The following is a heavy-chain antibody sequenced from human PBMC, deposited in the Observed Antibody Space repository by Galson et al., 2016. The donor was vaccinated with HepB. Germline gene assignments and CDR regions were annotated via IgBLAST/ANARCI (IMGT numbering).Heavy chain of an antibody. V-gene: IGHV3-74*01. CDR1: GFIFSSYA. D-gene: IGHD3-10*01. CDR3: ASSVRGSGSPPGGY. Sequence: SLRLSCAVSGFIFSSYAMSWVRQAPGKGLVWVSRINSDGSSTGFADSVKGRFTISRDNAKNTLYLQMNSLRAEDTAVYYCASSVRGSGSPPGGYWGQGTLVTVSS. CDR2: INSDGSST. J-gene: IGHJ4*02.